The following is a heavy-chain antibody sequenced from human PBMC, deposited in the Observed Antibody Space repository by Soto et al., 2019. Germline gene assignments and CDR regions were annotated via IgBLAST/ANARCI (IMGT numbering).Heavy chain of an antibody. J-gene: IGHJ4*02. D-gene: IGHD6-19*01. CDR1: GFTFSNYG. CDR3: SKEMSASTLAEFFDY. Sequence: EVQLLESGGGLIQPGGSLRLSCEASGFTFSNYGMTWVRLAPGKGLEWVSTISGSGGRTFYADPVKGRFTISRDNSKNTLYLQMKSLRAEDTAVYYCSKEMSASTLAEFFDYWGQGTLVTVSS. CDR2: ISGSGGRT. V-gene: IGHV3-23*01.